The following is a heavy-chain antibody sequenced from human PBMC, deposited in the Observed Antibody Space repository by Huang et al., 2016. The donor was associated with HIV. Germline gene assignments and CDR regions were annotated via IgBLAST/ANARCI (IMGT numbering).Heavy chain of an antibody. J-gene: IGHJ4*02. CDR3: ARLPGSITMIRGVITDPY. CDR1: GGSIRSDNYY. V-gene: IGHV4-39*01. D-gene: IGHD3-10*01. Sequence: QLQLQESGPGLVKPSETLSLTCTVSGGSIRSDNYYWGWIRQPPGKGLEWIGSIYYSGSTYYNPSLKSRVTITVDTSKNQFSQKMGSVTAADTAVYYCARLPGSITMIRGVITDPYWGQGTLVTVSS. CDR2: IYYSGST.